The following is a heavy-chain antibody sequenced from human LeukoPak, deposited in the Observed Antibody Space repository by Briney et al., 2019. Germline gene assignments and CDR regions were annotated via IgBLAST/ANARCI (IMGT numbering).Heavy chain of an antibody. Sequence: GGSLRLSCAASGLTFSSSAMNWVRQVPGKGLEWVSTISGSGDRTYYADSVKGRFTISRDNSKNTLFLQMNSLRAEDTAVYYCAKGYYGSGSYGWFDYWGQGTLVTVSS. V-gene: IGHV3-23*01. CDR3: AKGYYGSGSYGWFDY. CDR1: GLTFSSSA. J-gene: IGHJ4*02. D-gene: IGHD3-10*01. CDR2: ISGSGDRT.